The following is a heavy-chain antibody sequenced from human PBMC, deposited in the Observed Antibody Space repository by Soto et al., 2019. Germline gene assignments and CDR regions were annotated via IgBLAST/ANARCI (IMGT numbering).Heavy chain of an antibody. CDR2: IYHSGST. V-gene: IGHV4-4*02. D-gene: IGHD3-10*01. CDR3: ARNLWFGELLSYMDV. CDR1: GGSISSSNW. J-gene: IGHJ6*02. Sequence: KASETLSLTCAVSGGSISSSNWWSWVRQPPGKGLEWIGEIYHSGSTNYNPSLKSRVTISVDKSKNQFSLKLSSVTAADTAVYYCARNLWFGELLSYMDVWGQGTTVTVSS.